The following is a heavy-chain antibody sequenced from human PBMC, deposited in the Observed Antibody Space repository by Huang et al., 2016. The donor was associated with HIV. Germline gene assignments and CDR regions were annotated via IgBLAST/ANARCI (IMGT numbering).Heavy chain of an antibody. CDR2: IKHDGGDE. CDR1: GFTFSIYW. Sequence: EVQLVESGGGLVQPGGSLRLSCAASGFTFSIYWMSWGRQAPGKGLEGVANIKHDGGDEHYVDAVKGRFTISRDNAKNSVYLQMNSLRAEDTAVYYCARVGGSHSPLGYWGQGTLVTVSS. CDR3: ARVGGSHSPLGY. J-gene: IGHJ4*02. V-gene: IGHV3-7*01. D-gene: IGHD2-15*01.